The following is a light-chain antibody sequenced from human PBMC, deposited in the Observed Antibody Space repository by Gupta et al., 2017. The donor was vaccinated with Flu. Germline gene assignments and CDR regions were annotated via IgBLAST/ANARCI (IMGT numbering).Light chain of an antibody. CDR3: QQYNNYWL. J-gene: IGKJ1*01. V-gene: IGKV1-5*03. CDR1: QSIGDW. CDR2: QAS. Sequence: DIQMTQSPSTLSAFIGDRVTITCRASQSIGDWLAWFQHKPGTAPKLLIYQASTLISGVPSRFSGSRSGTEFTLTVSSLQPDDFATYYCQQYNNYWLFGQGTKVELK.